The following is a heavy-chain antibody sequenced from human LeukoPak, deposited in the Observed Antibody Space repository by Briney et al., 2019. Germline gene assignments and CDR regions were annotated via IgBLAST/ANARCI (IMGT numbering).Heavy chain of an antibody. CDR2: IYDSGST. CDR1: GGSISSYY. CDR3: ARQSISGSSLSYFDY. Sequence: SETLSLTCTVSGGSISSYYWSWIRQPPGKGQEWIGNIYDSGSTNYNPSLKSRLTISVDTSKNQCSLKLSSVTAADTAVYYCARQSISGSSLSYFDYWGPGTLVNVSS. J-gene: IGHJ4*02. V-gene: IGHV4-59*01. D-gene: IGHD3-22*01.